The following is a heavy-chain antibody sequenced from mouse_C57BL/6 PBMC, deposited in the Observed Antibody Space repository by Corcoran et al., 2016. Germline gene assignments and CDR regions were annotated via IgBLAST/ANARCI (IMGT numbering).Heavy chain of an antibody. CDR3: ARRYGSSYDWDFDV. D-gene: IGHD1-1*01. V-gene: IGHV9-3*01. CDR1: GYTFTTYG. CDR2: INTYSGVP. Sequence: QIQLVQSGPELKKPGETVKISCKASGYTFTTYGMSWVKQAPGKGLKWMGWINTYSGVPTYADDFKGRFAFSLETSASTAYLQINNLKNEDTTTYFCARRYGSSYDWDFDVWGTGTTVTVSS. J-gene: IGHJ1*03.